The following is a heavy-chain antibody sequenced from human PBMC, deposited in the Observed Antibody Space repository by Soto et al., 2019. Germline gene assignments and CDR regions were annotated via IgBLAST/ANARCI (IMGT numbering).Heavy chain of an antibody. V-gene: IGHV3-48*02. CDR1: GFTLSTYS. Sequence: HPGGSLRLSCAASGFTLSTYSMNWARQAPGEGLEWLSYISSSGSPIYYADSVKGRFTISRDNAKNSLYLQMNSLRDEDTAVYYCARLYSGGYYYGMDVWGQGTTVTVSS. J-gene: IGHJ6*02. CDR3: ARLYSGGYYYGMDV. D-gene: IGHD2-15*01. CDR2: ISSSGSPI.